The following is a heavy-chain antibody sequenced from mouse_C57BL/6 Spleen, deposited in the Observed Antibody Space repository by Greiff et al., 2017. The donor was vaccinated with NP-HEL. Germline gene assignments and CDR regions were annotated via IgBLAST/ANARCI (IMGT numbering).Heavy chain of an antibody. CDR1: GYAFSSYW. D-gene: IGHD1-1*01. J-gene: IGHJ4*01. Sequence: QVQLQQSGAELVKPGASVKISCKASGYAFSSYWMNWVKQRPGKGLEWIGQIYPGDGDTNYNGKFKGKATLTADKSSSTAYMQLSSLTSEDSAVYFCARRRTTVVANYAMDYWGQRTSVTVSS. V-gene: IGHV1-80*01. CDR2: IYPGDGDT. CDR3: ARRRTTVVANYAMDY.